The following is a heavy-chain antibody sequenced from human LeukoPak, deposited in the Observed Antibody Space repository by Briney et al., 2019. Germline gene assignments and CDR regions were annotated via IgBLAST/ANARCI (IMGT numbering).Heavy chain of an antibody. Sequence: GGSLRLSCAASGFTFSSYAMSWVRQAPGKGLEWVSAISGSGGSTYYADSVKGRFTISIDNSKNTLYLQMNSLRAEDTAVYYCAKDFGSGSYDYYYMDVWGKGTTVTVSS. CDR1: GFTFSSYA. CDR3: AKDFGSGSYDYYYMDV. J-gene: IGHJ6*03. CDR2: ISGSGGST. V-gene: IGHV3-23*01. D-gene: IGHD3-10*01.